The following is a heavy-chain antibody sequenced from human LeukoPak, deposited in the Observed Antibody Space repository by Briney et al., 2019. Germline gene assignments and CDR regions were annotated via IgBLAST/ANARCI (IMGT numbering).Heavy chain of an antibody. CDR2: INAGNGNT. D-gene: IGHD6-13*01. V-gene: IGHV1-3*01. J-gene: IGHJ4*02. CDR3: ARATSAAGTSWLFDY. Sequence: GASVKVSCKASGYTFTSYAMHWVRQAPGQRLEWMGWINAGNGNTKYSQKFQGRVTITRDTSASTAYMELSSLRSEDTAVYYCARATSAAGTSWLFDYWGQGTLVTVSS. CDR1: GYTFTSYA.